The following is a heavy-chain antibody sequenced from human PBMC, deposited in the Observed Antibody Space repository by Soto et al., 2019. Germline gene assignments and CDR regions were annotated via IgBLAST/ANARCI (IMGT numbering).Heavy chain of an antibody. V-gene: IGHV4-30-2*01. CDR1: GGSISSGGYS. CDR2: IYHSGST. CDR3: ARGYYASSGPPGFDY. J-gene: IGHJ4*02. Sequence: QLQLQESGSGLVKPSQTLSLTCAVSGGSISSGGYSWSWIRQPPGKGLEWIGYIYHSGSTYYNPSLKSRVTISVDRSKNQFSLKLSSVTAAATAVYYCARGYYASSGPPGFDYWGQGTLVTVSS. D-gene: IGHD3-22*01.